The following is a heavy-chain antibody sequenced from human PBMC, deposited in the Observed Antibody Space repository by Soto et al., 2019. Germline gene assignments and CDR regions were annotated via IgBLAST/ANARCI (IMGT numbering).Heavy chain of an antibody. CDR2: FIPIISSS. CDR3: ARGNALDI. Sequence: QLQLVQSGAEVKKPGSSVKVSCKATGGTFSSFSINWVRQAPGQGLEWMGGFIPIISSSNYAQRFQGRLTITADEATSTAYLELGSLTSEDTAVFYCARGNALDIWGQGTWVTVSS. V-gene: IGHV1-69*01. J-gene: IGHJ3*02. CDR1: GGTFSSFS.